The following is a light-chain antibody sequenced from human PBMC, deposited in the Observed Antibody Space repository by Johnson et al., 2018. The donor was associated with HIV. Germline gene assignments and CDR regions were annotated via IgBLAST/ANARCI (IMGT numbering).Light chain of an antibody. CDR2: ENN. CDR1: SSNIGNNY. CDR3: GTWGSSLSAGGD. V-gene: IGLV1-51*02. Sequence: QSVLTQPPSVSAAPGQKVTISCSGSSSNIGNNYVSWYQQLPGTAPKLLIYENNKRPSGIPDRFSGSKSGTSATLGITGLQTGDEADYYCGTWGSSLSAGGDFGTGSKVTVL. J-gene: IGLJ1*01.